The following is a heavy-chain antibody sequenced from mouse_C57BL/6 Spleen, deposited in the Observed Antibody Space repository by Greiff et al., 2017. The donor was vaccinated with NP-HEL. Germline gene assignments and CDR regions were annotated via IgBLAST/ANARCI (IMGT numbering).Heavy chain of an antibody. D-gene: IGHD1-1*01. J-gene: IGHJ3*01. CDR3: ARYGSSPAWFAY. Sequence: EVKLQESGAELVKPGASVKLSCTASGFNIKDYYMHWVKQRTEQGLEWIGRIDPEDGETKYAPKFQGKATITADPSSNTAYLQLSSLTSEDTAVYYCARYGSSPAWFAYWGQGTLVTVSA. CDR2: IDPEDGET. CDR1: GFNIKDYY. V-gene: IGHV14-2*01.